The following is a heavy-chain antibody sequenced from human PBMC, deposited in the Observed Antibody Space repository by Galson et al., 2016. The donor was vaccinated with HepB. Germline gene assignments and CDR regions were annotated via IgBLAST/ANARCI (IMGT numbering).Heavy chain of an antibody. CDR1: GFSFSASW. CDR3: AWGWSPMR. CDR2: IKQDGTVT. J-gene: IGHJ4*02. Sequence: SLRLSCAASGFSFSASWMSWVRQAPGGGLECVANIKQDGTVTNYVDSVKGRFTISRDNARSSLHLQMDSLRADDSAVYYCAWGWSPMRWGQGTLATVSS. V-gene: IGHV3-7*04. D-gene: IGHD1-26*01.